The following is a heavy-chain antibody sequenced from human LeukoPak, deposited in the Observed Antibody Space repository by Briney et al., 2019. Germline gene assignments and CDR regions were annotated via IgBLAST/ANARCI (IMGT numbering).Heavy chain of an antibody. CDR1: GFTLSSFG. D-gene: IGHD5-18*01. Sequence: PGGSLRLSCTASGFTLSSFGMHWVRQAPGKGLEWVAVISDDGSNRYYADSVKGQFTISRDNSKNTLYLQMDSLRADDAAVYYCAKDADTATIIYWYFDLWGRGTLVTVSS. CDR2: ISDDGSNR. J-gene: IGHJ2*01. CDR3: AKDADTATIIYWYFDL. V-gene: IGHV3-30*18.